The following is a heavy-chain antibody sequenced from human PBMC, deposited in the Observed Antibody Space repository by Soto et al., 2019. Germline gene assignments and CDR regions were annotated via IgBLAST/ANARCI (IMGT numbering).Heavy chain of an antibody. CDR1: GFTFDDYT. CDR3: AKDNYRVRGDNWFDP. CDR2: ISWDGGST. Sequence: DVQLVESGGVVVQPGGSLRLSCAASGFTFDDYTMHWVRQAPGKGLEWVSLISWDGGSTYYADSVKGRFTISRDNSKNSLYLQMNSLRTEDTALYYCAKDNYRVRGDNWFDPWGQGTLVTVSS. D-gene: IGHD1-26*01. J-gene: IGHJ5*02. V-gene: IGHV3-43*01.